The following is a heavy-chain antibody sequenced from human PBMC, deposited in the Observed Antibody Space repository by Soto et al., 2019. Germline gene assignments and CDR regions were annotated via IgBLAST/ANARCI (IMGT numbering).Heavy chain of an antibody. CDR1: GGSISSSSYY. V-gene: IGHV4-39*01. CDR3: ARLLPIPQLVVSNWFDP. D-gene: IGHD6-13*01. J-gene: IGHJ5*02. Sequence: SETLSLTCTVSGGSISSSSYYWGWIRQPPGKGLEWIGSIYYSGSTYYNPSLKSRVTISVDTSKNQFSLKLSSVTAADTAVYYCARLLPIPQLVVSNWFDPWGQGTLVTVSS. CDR2: IYYSGST.